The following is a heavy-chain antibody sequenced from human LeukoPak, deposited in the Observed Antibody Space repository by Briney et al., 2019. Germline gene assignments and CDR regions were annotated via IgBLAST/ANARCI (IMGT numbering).Heavy chain of an antibody. V-gene: IGHV3-30*03. CDR1: GFIFSTYG. CDR2: ISNDGSNT. Sequence: GRSLRLSCAASGFIFSTYGMHWVRQAPGKGLEWVAVISNDGSNTYYAGFVKGRFTISRDNSKNTLYLQMNSLRAEDTAVYYCARGSSGWSPFDYWGQGTLVTVSS. J-gene: IGHJ4*02. D-gene: IGHD6-19*01. CDR3: ARGSSGWSPFDY.